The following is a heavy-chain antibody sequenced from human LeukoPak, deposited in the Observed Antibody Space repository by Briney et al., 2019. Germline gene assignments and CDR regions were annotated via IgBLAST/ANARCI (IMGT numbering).Heavy chain of an antibody. Sequence: GGSLRLSCAASGFTFSTYWMSWVRQAPGKGLEWVANIKQDESEKYYVDSAKGRFTISRDNAKNSLYLQMNSLRAEDTAVYYCARDRDCSGGSCYLHAFDIWGQGTMVTVSS. CDR2: IKQDESEK. CDR3: ARDRDCSGGSCYLHAFDI. V-gene: IGHV3-7*01. CDR1: GFTFSTYW. D-gene: IGHD2-15*01. J-gene: IGHJ3*02.